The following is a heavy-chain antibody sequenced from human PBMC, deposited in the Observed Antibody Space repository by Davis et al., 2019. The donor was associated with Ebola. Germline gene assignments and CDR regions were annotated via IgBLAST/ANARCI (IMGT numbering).Heavy chain of an antibody. J-gene: IGHJ4*02. V-gene: IGHV4-34*01. CDR1: GGFFSGYY. D-gene: IGHD3-9*01. CDR2: INHSGST. Sequence: SETLSLTCAVYGGFFSGYYWSWIRQPPGKGLEWIGEINHSGSTNYNPSLKSRVTISVDTSKNQFSLKLSSVTAADTAVYYCARAYYDILTGYYRSEFFDYWGQGTLVTVSS. CDR3: ARAYYDILTGYYRSEFFDY.